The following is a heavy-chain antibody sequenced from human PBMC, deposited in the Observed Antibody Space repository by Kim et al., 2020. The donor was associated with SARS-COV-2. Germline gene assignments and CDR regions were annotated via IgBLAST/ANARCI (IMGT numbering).Heavy chain of an antibody. Sequence: GGSLRLSCAASGFTFSGSSMHWVRQASGKGLEWVGGMRSKANSYASTYSASRKGRITISRDDTKRPAYLQMNSLKTEDTAVYYCTSVRGTTSALWDAFDIWGQGTTVTVSS. CDR3: TSVRGTTSALWDAFDI. CDR1: GFTFSGSS. D-gene: IGHD1-1*01. J-gene: IGHJ3*02. CDR2: MRSKANSYAS. V-gene: IGHV3-73*01.